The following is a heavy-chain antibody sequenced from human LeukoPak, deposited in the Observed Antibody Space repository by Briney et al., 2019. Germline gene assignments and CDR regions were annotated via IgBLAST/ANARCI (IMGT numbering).Heavy chain of an antibody. D-gene: IGHD3-10*01. CDR2: ISYDGSNK. CDR3: AKSEVSGITMVRGVYH. Sequence: GGSLTLSCAASGFTLSSYGMQWVRQAPGKGLEWVAVISYDGSNKYYADSVKGRFTISRDNSKDTLYLQMNSLRAEDTAVYYCAKSEVSGITMVRGVYHWGQGTLVTVSS. CDR1: GFTLSSYG. J-gene: IGHJ5*02. V-gene: IGHV3-30*18.